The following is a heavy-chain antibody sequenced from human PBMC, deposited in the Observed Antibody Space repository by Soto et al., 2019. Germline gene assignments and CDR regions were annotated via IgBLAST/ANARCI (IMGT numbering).Heavy chain of an antibody. CDR1: GFTFSSYA. Sequence: LRLSCAASGFTFSSYAMSWVRQAPGKGLEWVSAISGSGGSTYYADSVKGRFTISRDNSKNTLYLQMNSLRAEDTAVYYCAKVREGGSYLFDYWGQGTLVTVSS. CDR2: ISGSGGST. V-gene: IGHV3-23*01. J-gene: IGHJ4*02. CDR3: AKVREGGSYLFDY. D-gene: IGHD1-26*01.